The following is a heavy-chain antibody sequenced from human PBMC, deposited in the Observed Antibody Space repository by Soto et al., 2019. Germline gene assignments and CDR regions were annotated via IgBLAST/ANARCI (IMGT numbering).Heavy chain of an antibody. Sequence: SETLSLTCTVSGGSISSSSYYWGWIRQPPGKGLEWIGSIFYSGSTYYNPSLKSRVTISVDTSKNQFSLKLNSVTAADTAVYYCARRENQNYYDSSGYYAEGAFDIWGQGTMVTVSS. J-gene: IGHJ3*02. CDR1: GGSISSSSYY. V-gene: IGHV4-39*01. CDR3: ARRENQNYYDSSGYYAEGAFDI. CDR2: IFYSGST. D-gene: IGHD3-22*01.